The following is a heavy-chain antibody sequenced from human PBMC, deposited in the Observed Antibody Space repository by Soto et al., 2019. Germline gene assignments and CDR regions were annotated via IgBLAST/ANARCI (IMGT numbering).Heavy chain of an antibody. D-gene: IGHD3-10*01. CDR2: IYWDDDK. Sequence: QITLKESGPTLVKPTQTLTLTCTFSGFSLSTSGVGVGWIRQPPGKALEWLGLIYWDDDKRYSPSVKSRLTITKDTSRNQVVLTMTNMDPVDTGTYYCAHRVYGSETKHFDYWGQGTLVTVSS. CDR1: GFSLSTSGVG. J-gene: IGHJ4*02. CDR3: AHRVYGSETKHFDY. V-gene: IGHV2-5*02.